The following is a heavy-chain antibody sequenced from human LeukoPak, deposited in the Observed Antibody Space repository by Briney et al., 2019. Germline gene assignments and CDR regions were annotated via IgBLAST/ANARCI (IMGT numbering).Heavy chain of an antibody. V-gene: IGHV3-23*01. CDR3: AKDLRLLNYYFDY. D-gene: IGHD5-18*01. Sequence: QPGASLRLSCAASGFTFSSYAMSWVRQAPGKGLEWVSAISGSGGSTYYADSVKGRFTISRDNPKNTLYLQMNSLRAEDTAVYYCAKDLRLLNYYFDYWGQGTLVTVSS. J-gene: IGHJ4*02. CDR1: GFTFSSYA. CDR2: ISGSGGST.